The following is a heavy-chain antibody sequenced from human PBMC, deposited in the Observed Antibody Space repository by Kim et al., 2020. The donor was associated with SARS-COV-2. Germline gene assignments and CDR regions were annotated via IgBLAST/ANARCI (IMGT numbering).Heavy chain of an antibody. Sequence: GGSLRLSCAASGFTFSSYSMNWVRQAPGKGLEWVSNISSSRSYIYYADSVKGRFTISRDNAKNSLYLQMNSLRAEDTAVYYCARGGYCSSSSCYGDFDYWGQGTLVTVSS. J-gene: IGHJ4*02. CDR1: GFTFSSYS. CDR2: ISSSRSYI. CDR3: ARGGYCSSSSCYGDFDY. D-gene: IGHD2-2*01. V-gene: IGHV3-21*01.